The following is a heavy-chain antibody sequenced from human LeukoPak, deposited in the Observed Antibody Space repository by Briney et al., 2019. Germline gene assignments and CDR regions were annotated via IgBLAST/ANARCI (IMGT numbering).Heavy chain of an antibody. V-gene: IGHV1-18*01. CDR1: GYTFTSYA. D-gene: IGHD3-10*01. J-gene: IGHJ5*01. CDR2: ISTYSGNT. CDR3: ARAWGSGRKYGNWFDS. Sequence: ASVKVSCKPSGYTFTSYALSWVRQAPGQGLEWMGWISTYSGNTNYAQKLQGRITMTIETSTSTAYMELRSLRSDDTAVYYCARAWGSGRKYGNWFDSWGQGTLVTVSS.